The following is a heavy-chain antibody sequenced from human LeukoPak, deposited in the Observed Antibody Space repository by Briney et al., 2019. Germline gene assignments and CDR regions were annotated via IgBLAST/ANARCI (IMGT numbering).Heavy chain of an antibody. Sequence: PGGSLRLSCAASGFTFSSYAMSWVRQAPGKGLEWVSAISGSGGSTYYADSVKGRFTISRDNSKNTPYLQMNSLRAEDTAVYYCAKPYVRGQWLAKFDYWGQGTLVTVSS. V-gene: IGHV3-23*01. D-gene: IGHD6-19*01. CDR2: ISGSGGST. CDR1: GFTFSSYA. J-gene: IGHJ4*02. CDR3: AKPYVRGQWLAKFDY.